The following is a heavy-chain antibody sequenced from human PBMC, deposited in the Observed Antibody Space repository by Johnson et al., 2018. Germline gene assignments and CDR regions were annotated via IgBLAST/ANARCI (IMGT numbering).Heavy chain of an antibody. CDR2: NKSKRYSYTT. CDR3: TRGLIIPAFDI. CDR1: GFTLNDLY. J-gene: IGHJ3*02. V-gene: IGHV3-72*01. D-gene: IGHD3-22*01. Sequence: VQLVQSGGGLVQPGGSLRLSCAASGFTLNDLYMDWVRQAPGKGLAWVGRNKSKRYSYTTEYAASVRGRLTISTDDSNNSMFLQMTSLKPEDTAVHSCTRGLIIPAFDIWGQGTMVTVSS.